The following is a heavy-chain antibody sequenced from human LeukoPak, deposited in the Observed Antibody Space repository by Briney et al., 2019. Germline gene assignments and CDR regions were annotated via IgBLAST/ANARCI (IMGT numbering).Heavy chain of an antibody. D-gene: IGHD3-3*01. Sequence: ASVKVSCKASGYTFTSYAMHWVRQAPGQRLEWMGWINAGNGNTKYSQKFQGRVSITRDTSASTAYMELSSLRSEDTAVYYCARATTLLEWSDYWGQGTLVTVSS. CDR3: ARATTLLEWSDY. V-gene: IGHV1-3*01. J-gene: IGHJ4*02. CDR2: INAGNGNT. CDR1: GYTFTSYA.